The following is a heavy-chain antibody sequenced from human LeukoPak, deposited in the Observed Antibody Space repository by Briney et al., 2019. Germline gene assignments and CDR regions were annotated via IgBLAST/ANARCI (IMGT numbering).Heavy chain of an antibody. CDR2: INSNGGST. D-gene: IGHD3-22*01. V-gene: IGHV3-64D*06. J-gene: IGHJ4*02. CDR1: GFTFSSYA. Sequence: GGSLRLSCSASGFTFSSYAMHWVRQDPGKGLEYVSGINSNGGSTYYADSVKGRFTISRDNSKNTLYLQMSNLRAEDTAVYYCVKDITMIVVVRSDYWGQGTLVTVSS. CDR3: VKDITMIVVVRSDY.